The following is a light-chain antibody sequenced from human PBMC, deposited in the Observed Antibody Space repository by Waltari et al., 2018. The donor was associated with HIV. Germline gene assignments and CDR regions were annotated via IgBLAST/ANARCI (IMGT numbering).Light chain of an antibody. Sequence: QSVLTQPPSASGTPGQRITISCSGSSSKIGSNYVHWYQHLTGTAPKPLIYSNNQRAAGVSYRFSGSKSGTSASLAISVLRSEDEADYYCVTWADRSSGPVVFGGGTKVTVL. CDR2: SNN. J-gene: IGLJ2*01. CDR3: VTWADRSSGPVV. CDR1: SSKIGSNY. V-gene: IGLV1-47*02.